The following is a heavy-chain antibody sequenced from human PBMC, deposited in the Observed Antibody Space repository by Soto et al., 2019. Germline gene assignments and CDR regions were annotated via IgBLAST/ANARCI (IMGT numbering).Heavy chain of an antibody. CDR2: ISGSGGST. CDR1: GFTFSSYA. J-gene: IGHJ4*02. CDR3: AKDRSSSGYYPSFDY. Sequence: GGSLRLSCAASGFTFSSYAMNWVRQAPGKGLEWVSSISGSGGSTYYADSVKGRFTISRDNSKNTLYLQMNSLRAEDTAVYYCAKDRSSSGYYPSFDYWGQGTLVTVSS. D-gene: IGHD3-22*01. V-gene: IGHV3-23*01.